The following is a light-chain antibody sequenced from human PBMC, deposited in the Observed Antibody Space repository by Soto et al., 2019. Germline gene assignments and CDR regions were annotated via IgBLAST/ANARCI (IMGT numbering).Light chain of an antibody. J-gene: IGKJ5*01. CDR1: QSIRSY. CDR2: AAS. CDR3: QQSYSTPIT. V-gene: IGKV1-39*01. Sequence: DIQMTQSPSSLSASVGDSVTITCRASQSIRSYLNWYQQNPGKAPKLLIYAASSLHSGVPSRFSGSGSGTDFTLTISSLQPEDFATYYCQQSYSTPITFGQGTRLEIK.